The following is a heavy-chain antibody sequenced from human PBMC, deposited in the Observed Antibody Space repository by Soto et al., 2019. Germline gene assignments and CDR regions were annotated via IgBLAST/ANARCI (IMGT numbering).Heavy chain of an antibody. CDR1: GGSLSSGGYY. V-gene: IGHV4-31*03. Sequence: NPSETLWRTCTVSGGSLSSGGYYWSWIGQHPGKDLEWIGYIYYSGSTYYNPSLKSRVTISVDTSKNQFSLKLSSVTAADTAVYYCARERISGEEVNYWGQGTLVTVSS. J-gene: IGHJ4*02. CDR3: ARERISGEEVNY. CDR2: IYYSGST. D-gene: IGHD4-17*01.